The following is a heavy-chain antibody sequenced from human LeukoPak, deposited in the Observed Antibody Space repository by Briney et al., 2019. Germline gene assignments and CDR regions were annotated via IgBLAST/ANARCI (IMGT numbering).Heavy chain of an antibody. D-gene: IGHD5-12*01. CDR3: ARDLYGGYLGLDY. CDR1: GYTFTNNY. J-gene: IGHJ4*02. CDR2: ISYDGSNK. Sequence: SCKASGYTFTNNYMHWVRQAPGKGLEWVAVISYDGSNKYYADSVKGRFTISRDNSKNTLYLQMNSLRAEDTAVYHCARDLYGGYLGLDYWGQGTLVTVSS. V-gene: IGHV3-30-3*01.